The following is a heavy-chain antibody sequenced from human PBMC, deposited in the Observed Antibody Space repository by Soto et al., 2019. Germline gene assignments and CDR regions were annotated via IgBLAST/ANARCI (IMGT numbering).Heavy chain of an antibody. J-gene: IGHJ6*02. D-gene: IGHD1-26*01. Sequence: QLQLQESGPGLVRPSETLSLTCTVSGVSISGSRYYWGWIRQPPGRGLEWIGNIYYSGSTYYTPALKSRVPLSVDTSKNQFSLNLNSVTAADTAVYYCARGGIPPSGYGIAYAMDVWGQGTTVTVSS. V-gene: IGHV4-39*01. CDR3: ARGGIPPSGYGIAYAMDV. CDR2: IYYSGST. CDR1: GVSISGSRYY.